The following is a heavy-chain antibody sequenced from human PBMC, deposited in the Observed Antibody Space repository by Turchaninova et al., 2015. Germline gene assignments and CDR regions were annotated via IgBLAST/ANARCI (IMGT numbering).Heavy chain of an antibody. CDR1: GVTLSGYG. V-gene: IGHV3-30*19. J-gene: IGHJ4*02. Sequence: VPLVVSGGGVVQPGRSMGLSGVVSGVTLSGYGMHWVGKAQGKGLEWVAVISYDGSDKYYGDSVKGRFTISRDNSKNTLFLLMNSLRAEDTALYYCAKVAGDYVLVEALDYWGQGTLVTVSS. D-gene: IGHD4-17*01. CDR2: ISYDGSDK. CDR3: AKVAGDYVLVEALDY.